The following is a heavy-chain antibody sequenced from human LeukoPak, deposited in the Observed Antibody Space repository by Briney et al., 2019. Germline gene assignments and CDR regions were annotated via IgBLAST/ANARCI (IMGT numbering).Heavy chain of an antibody. V-gene: IGHV3-66*02. CDR2: IYSGDNT. Sequence: GGSLRLSCAASGFTVSNNYMRWVRQAPGKGLEWVSVIYSGDNTYYVESVKGRFTISRDNSKNTLFLQINRLRAEDTAVYYWAGRRVLDASFDYWGQGTLVTVSS. J-gene: IGHJ4*02. CDR3: AGRRVLDASFDY. D-gene: IGHD2-8*01. CDR1: GFTVSNNY.